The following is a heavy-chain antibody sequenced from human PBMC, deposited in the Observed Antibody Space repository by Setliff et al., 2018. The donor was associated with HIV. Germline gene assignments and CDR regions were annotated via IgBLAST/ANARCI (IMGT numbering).Heavy chain of an antibody. D-gene: IGHD4-17*01. CDR3: ASFFVTTVTNQDY. V-gene: IGHV4-34*01. Sequence: SETLSLTCAVYGGSFSGYSWNWIRQPPGKGLEWIGELSPSGTTRSNPSLQSRVTISLDTSKNQFSLKLTSVTAADTAMYYCASFFVTTVTNQDYWGQGTPVTVSS. CDR2: LSPSGTT. J-gene: IGHJ4*02. CDR1: GGSFSGYS.